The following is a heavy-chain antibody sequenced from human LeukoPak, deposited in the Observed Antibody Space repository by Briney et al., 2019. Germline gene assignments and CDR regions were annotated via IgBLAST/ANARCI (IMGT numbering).Heavy chain of an antibody. CDR1: GGSISSSSYF. J-gene: IGHJ4*02. D-gene: IGHD6-6*01. Sequence: SETLSLTCTVSGGSISSSSYFWGWIRQPPGKGLEWIGSIYYSGSTYYNPSLKSRVTISVYTSKNQFSLKLSSLTAADTAVYYCARHRPGPYDYWGQGTLVTVSS. CDR2: IYYSGST. CDR3: ARHRPGPYDY. V-gene: IGHV4-39*01.